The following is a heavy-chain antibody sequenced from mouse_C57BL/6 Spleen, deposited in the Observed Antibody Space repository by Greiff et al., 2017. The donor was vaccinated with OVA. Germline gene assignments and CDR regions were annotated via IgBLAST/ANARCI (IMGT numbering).Heavy chain of an antibody. CDR1: GYDFTNYL. CDR3: ARKGNYYGSSYGYFDV. J-gene: IGHJ1*03. V-gene: IGHV1-54*01. Sequence: VQLQQSGAELVRPGTSVKVSCKASGYDFTNYLIEWVKQRPGQGLEWIGVINPGSGGTNYNEKFKGKATLTADKSSSTAYMQLSSLTSEDSAVYFCARKGNYYGSSYGYFDVWGTGTTVTVSS. CDR2: INPGSGGT. D-gene: IGHD1-1*01.